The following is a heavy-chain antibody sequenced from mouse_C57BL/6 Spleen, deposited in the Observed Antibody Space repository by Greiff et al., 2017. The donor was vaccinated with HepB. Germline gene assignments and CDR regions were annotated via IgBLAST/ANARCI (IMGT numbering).Heavy chain of an antibody. CDR1: GFSLTSYG. CDR3: ARHHYDYGGGAMDY. V-gene: IGHV2-6-1*01. J-gene: IGHJ4*01. Sequence: VKLQESGPGLVAPSQSLSITCTVSGFSLTSYGVHWVRQPPGKGLEWLVVIWSDGSTTYNSALKSRLSISKDNSKSQVFLKMNSLQTDDTAMYYCARHHYDYGGGAMDYWGQGTSVTVSS. D-gene: IGHD2-4*01. CDR2: IWSDGST.